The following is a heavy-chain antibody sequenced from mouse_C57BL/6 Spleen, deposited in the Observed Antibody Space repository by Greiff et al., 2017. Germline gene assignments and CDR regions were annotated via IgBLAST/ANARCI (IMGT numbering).Heavy chain of an antibody. V-gene: IGHV1-66*01. D-gene: IGHD2-4*01. Sequence: QVQLQQSGPELVKPGASVKISCKASGYSFTSYYIHWVKQRPGQGLEWIGWIYPGSGNTKYNEKFKGKATLTADTSSSPAYMQLSSLTSEDSAVYYCARDYDSAWFAYWGQGTLVTVSA. CDR2: IYPGSGNT. J-gene: IGHJ3*01. CDR1: GYSFTSYY. CDR3: ARDYDSAWFAY.